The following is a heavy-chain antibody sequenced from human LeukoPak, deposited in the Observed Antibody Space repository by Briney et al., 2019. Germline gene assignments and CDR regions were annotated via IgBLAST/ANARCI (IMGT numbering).Heavy chain of an antibody. CDR2: INPNSGGT. D-gene: IGHD2-2*01. V-gene: IGHV1-2*02. Sequence: ASVKVSCKASGYIFTAFYMHWVRQAPGQGLEWMGWINPNSGGTNYAQKFQGRVTMTRDTSISTAYMDLSRLRSDDTAVYYCAKVVHGTVAFDIWGQGTLVTVSS. CDR1: GYIFTAFY. CDR3: AKVVHGTVAFDI. J-gene: IGHJ3*02.